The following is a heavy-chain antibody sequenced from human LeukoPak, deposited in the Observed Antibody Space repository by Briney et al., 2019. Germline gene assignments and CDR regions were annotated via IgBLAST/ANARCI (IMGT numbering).Heavy chain of an antibody. CDR2: IYYSGST. Sequence: SETLSLTCTVSGYSISSGYYWGWIRQPPGKGLEWIGSIYYSGSTYYNPSLKSRVTISVDTSKNQFSLKLSSVTAADTAVYYCARDRYSSGWYRWFDPWGQGTLVTVSS. CDR1: GYSISSGYY. D-gene: IGHD6-19*01. V-gene: IGHV4-38-2*02. J-gene: IGHJ5*02. CDR3: ARDRYSSGWYRWFDP.